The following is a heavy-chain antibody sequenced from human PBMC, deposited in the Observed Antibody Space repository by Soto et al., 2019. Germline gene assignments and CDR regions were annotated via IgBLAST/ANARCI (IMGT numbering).Heavy chain of an antibody. V-gene: IGHV3-7*03. Sequence: LXLXCAXSGFXFSTFWMDWVRQAPGKGLEWVXXXXXXXXXXXXXXXVKGRFIISRDNARNSVYLQMNSLRAEDTAVYYCARVRPGNYRDYWGKGPLVTVSS. CDR2: XXXXXXXX. D-gene: IGHD3-10*01. CDR3: ARVRPGNYRDY. CDR1: GFXFSTFW. J-gene: IGHJ4*02.